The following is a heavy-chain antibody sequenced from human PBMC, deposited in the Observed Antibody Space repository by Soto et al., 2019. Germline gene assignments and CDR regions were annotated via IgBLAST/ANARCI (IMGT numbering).Heavy chain of an antibody. V-gene: IGHV4-4*02. CDR1: GGSISSSNW. D-gene: IGHD6-6*01. CDR3: ARASIAADY. Sequence: SETLSLTCAVSGGSISSSNWWSLVRQPPGEVLEWSGEIYHRRSTNYNPSLKSRVTISVDKSKNQFALKLSSVTAADTAVYYCARASIAADYWGQGTLVTVSS. J-gene: IGHJ4*02. CDR2: IYHRRST.